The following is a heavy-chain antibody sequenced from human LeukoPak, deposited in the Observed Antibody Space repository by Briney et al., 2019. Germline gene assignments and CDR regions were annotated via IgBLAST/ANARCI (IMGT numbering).Heavy chain of an antibody. D-gene: IGHD3-22*01. CDR1: GYTFTSYD. CDR2: MNPNSGNT. V-gene: IGHV1-8*01. CDR3: ARGEENTYYYDSSGYSTFQH. J-gene: IGHJ1*01. Sequence: ASVKVSCKASGYTFTSYDINWVRQATGQGLEWMGWMNPNSGNTGYAQKFQGRVTMTRNTSISTAYMELSSLRSEDTAVYYCARGEENTYYYDSSGYSTFQHWGQGTLVTVSS.